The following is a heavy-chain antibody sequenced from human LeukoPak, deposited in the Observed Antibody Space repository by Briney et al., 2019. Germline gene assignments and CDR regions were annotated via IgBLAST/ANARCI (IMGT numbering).Heavy chain of an antibody. D-gene: IGHD2-8*02. CDR1: GGSISSASYY. CDR2: KYRTGST. J-gene: IGHJ4*02. V-gene: IGHV4-61*02. CDR3: AAESDSAWFTGGDFDY. Sequence: PSETLSLTCTVSGGSISSASYYWSWIRQPAGKGLEWIGRKYRTGSTEFSPSLKSRVTMSLDTSKNQFSLKLRSVTAADTAVYYCAAESDSAWFTGGDFDYWGQGTLVTVSS.